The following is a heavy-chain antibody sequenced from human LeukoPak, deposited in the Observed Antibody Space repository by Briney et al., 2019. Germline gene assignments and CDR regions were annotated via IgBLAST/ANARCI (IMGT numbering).Heavy chain of an antibody. V-gene: IGHV4-59*01. D-gene: IGHD6-19*01. CDR3: ARAVAVAANTNNWFDP. CDR2: IYYSGST. J-gene: IGHJ5*02. Sequence: PSETLSLTCTVSGGSISSYYWSWIRQPPGKGLEWIGYIYYSGSTNYNPSLKSRVTISVDTSKNQFSLKLSSVTAADTAVYYCARAVAVAANTNNWFDPWGQGTLVTVSS. CDR1: GGSISSYY.